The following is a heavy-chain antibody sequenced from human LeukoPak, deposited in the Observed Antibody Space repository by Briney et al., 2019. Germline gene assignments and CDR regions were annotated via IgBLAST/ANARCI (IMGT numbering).Heavy chain of an antibody. Sequence: SGTLSLTCAVSGGSITSSHWWSWVRQSPGKGLEWIGNTYHSDYINYNPSLKSRATISVDKAKNQLSLKVTSVTAADTAMSYCARDSKSTADAFDIWGQGTMVTVSS. CDR1: GGSITSSHW. CDR3: ARDSKSTADAFDI. J-gene: IGHJ3*02. CDR2: TYHSDYI. V-gene: IGHV4-4*02. D-gene: IGHD5/OR15-5a*01.